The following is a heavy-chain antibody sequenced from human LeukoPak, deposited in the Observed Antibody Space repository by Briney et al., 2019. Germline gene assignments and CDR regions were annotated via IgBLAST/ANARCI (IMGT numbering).Heavy chain of an antibody. CDR2: IIPIFGTA. Sequence: SVKVSCKASGGTFSSYAISWVRQAPGQGLEWMGGIIPIFGTANYAQKFQGRVTITTDESTSTAYMELSSLRSEDTAVYYCARVEGYGDYRGVRYWGQGTLVTVSS. CDR1: GGTFSSYA. D-gene: IGHD4-17*01. V-gene: IGHV1-69*05. J-gene: IGHJ4*02. CDR3: ARVEGYGDYRGVRY.